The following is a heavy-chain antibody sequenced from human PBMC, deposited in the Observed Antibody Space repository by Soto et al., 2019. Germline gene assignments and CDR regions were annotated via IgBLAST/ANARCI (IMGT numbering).Heavy chain of an antibody. CDR2: INTDGSIT. J-gene: IGHJ4*02. CDR1: GLIFSNYK. Sequence: PGGSLRLSCAASGLIFSNYKMHWVRQAPGKGLVWVSRINTDGSITDYADSVKGRFTVSRDNAKNTMYLQMNGLTADDTAVYYCARDTNGLHYWGQGTLVTVSS. V-gene: IGHV3-74*01. D-gene: IGHD2-8*01. CDR3: ARDTNGLHY.